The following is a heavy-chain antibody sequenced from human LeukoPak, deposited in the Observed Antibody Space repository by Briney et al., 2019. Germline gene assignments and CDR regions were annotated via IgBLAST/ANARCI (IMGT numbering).Heavy chain of an antibody. CDR1: GGSFSGYY. V-gene: IGHV4-34*01. J-gene: IGHJ4*02. D-gene: IGHD4-17*01. CDR2: INHSGSI. CDR3: ARAVRGPLDY. Sequence: SETLSLTCAVYGGSFSGYYWSWIRQPPGKGLEWIGEINHSGSINYNPSLKSRVTISVDTSRNQFSLKLSSVTAADTAVYYCARAVRGPLDYWGQGTLVTVSS.